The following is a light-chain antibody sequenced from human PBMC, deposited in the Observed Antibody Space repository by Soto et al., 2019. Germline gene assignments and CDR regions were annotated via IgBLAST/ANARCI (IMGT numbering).Light chain of an antibody. V-gene: IGKV3-15*01. Sequence: EIVLTQSPASLSLSPWEIVTLSFMASQRITNNLAWYQQKLGQAPRRLIYGASTRATSVPARFSGSGSGTEFTLTISSLQSEDVAVYYCQQHNVWPPWTFGQGTKVDIK. J-gene: IGKJ1*01. CDR1: QRITNN. CDR2: GAS. CDR3: QQHNVWPPWT.